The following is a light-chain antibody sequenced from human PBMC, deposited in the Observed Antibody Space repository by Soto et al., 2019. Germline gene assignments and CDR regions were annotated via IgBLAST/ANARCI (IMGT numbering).Light chain of an antibody. V-gene: IGKV3-20*01. CDR2: GAS. Sequence: EIVLTQSPDTLSLSPGERATLSCRASQSVSSRSLAWYQQKPGQAPRLLISGASSRAADIPDRFSGSGSGTDFTLTINRLEPEDFAVYYCQQYDSSPRTFGQGTKVDI. J-gene: IGKJ1*01. CDR3: QQYDSSPRT. CDR1: QSVSSRS.